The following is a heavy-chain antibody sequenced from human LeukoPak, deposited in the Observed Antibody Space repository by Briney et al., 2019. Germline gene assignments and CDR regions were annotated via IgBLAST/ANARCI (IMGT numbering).Heavy chain of an antibody. J-gene: IGHJ5*02. CDR3: ARGGTGYSLDWFDP. Sequence: PGGSLRLSCAASGFTFSSYGMHGVRQAPGKGLEGVAVIWYYGSNKYYADSVKCRFTISRDNYKNTMYLQMNRLRAEDTAVYYCARGGTGYSLDWFDPWGQGTLVTVSS. D-gene: IGHD6-13*01. V-gene: IGHV3-33*01. CDR2: IWYYGSNK. CDR1: GFTFSSYG.